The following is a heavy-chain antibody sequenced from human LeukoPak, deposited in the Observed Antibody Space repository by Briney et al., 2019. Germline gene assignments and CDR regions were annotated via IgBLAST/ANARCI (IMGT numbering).Heavy chain of an antibody. V-gene: IGHV4-34*01. J-gene: IGHJ4*02. CDR2: INHSGST. D-gene: IGHD4-17*01. CDR1: GGSFSGYY. Sequence: PSETLSLTCAVYGGSFSGYYWSWIRQPPGKGLEWIGEINHSGSTNYNPSLKSRVTISVDTSKNQFSLKLSSVTAADTAVYYCARDPGWDDYGVPGRGYWGQGTLVTVSS. CDR3: ARDPGWDDYGVPGRGY.